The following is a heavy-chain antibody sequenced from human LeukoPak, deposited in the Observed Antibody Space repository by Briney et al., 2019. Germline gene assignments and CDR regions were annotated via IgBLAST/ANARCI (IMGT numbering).Heavy chain of an antibody. CDR3: AREPRRAIFGVVNKNWFDP. CDR2: LDDSGST. Sequence: PETLSLTCTASGGSISSSSYYWGWIRQPPGKGLEPIGTLDDSGSTYYTPCLESRVTISVDTSKNQFSLKLSSVTAADTAVYYCAREPRRAIFGVVNKNWFDPWGQGTLVTVSS. J-gene: IGHJ5*02. V-gene: IGHV4-39*07. CDR1: GGSISSSSYY. D-gene: IGHD3-3*01.